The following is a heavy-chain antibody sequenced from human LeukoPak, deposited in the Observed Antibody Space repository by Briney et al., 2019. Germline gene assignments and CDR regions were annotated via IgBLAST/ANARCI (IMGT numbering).Heavy chain of an antibody. J-gene: IGHJ4*02. D-gene: IGHD6-13*01. V-gene: IGHV1-18*01. Sequence: GASVKVSCKASGYTFNSYGISWVRQAPGQGLEWMGWISAYNGNTNYAQKFQGRVTMTTDTSTSTAYMELRSLRSDDTAVYYCAGDRAPFSSNWYFFDYWGQGTLVPVPS. CDR3: AGDRAPFSSNWYFFDY. CDR2: ISAYNGNT. CDR1: GYTFNSYG.